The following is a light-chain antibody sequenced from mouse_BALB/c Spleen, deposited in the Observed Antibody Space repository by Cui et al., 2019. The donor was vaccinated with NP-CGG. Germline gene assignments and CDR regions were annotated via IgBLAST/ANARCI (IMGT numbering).Light chain of an antibody. CDR1: TGAVTTSNY. CDR2: GTK. J-gene: IGLJ1*01. CDR3: ALWYSNHWV. Sequence: QAVVTQESALTTSPGETVTLTCRSSTGAVTTSNYANWVQEKPDHLFTGLIGGTKNRAPGVPARFSGSVIGDKAALTITGAQTEDEAIYFCALWYSNHWVFGGGTKLTVL. V-gene: IGLV1*01.